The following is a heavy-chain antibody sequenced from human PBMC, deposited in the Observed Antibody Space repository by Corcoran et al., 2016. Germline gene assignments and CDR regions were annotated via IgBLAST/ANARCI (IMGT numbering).Heavy chain of an antibody. V-gene: IGHV3-30*18. CDR1: GFTFSSYG. Sequence: QVQLVESGGGVVQPGRSLRLSCAASGFTFSSYGMHWVRQAPGKGLEWVAVISYDGSNKYYADSVKGRFTISRDNSKNTLYLQMNSLRAEDTAVYYWAKDNSRGSYLGCFDYWGQGTLVTVSS. J-gene: IGHJ4*02. D-gene: IGHD1-26*01. CDR2: ISYDGSNK. CDR3: AKDNSRGSYLGCFDY.